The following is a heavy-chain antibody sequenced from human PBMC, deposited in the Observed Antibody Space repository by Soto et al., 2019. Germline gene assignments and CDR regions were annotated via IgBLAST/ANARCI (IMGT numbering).Heavy chain of an antibody. V-gene: IGHV4-39*01. Sequence: PSETLSLTCTVSGASISGHSYYLTWIRQPPGKGLEWIGSSYYSGTTYFNPSLKSRATISVETSKNQFSLRLTSVTAADTAIYYCTRRYNWNYNYFDPWGPGALVTVSS. CDR1: GASISGHSYY. J-gene: IGHJ5*02. CDR3: TRRYNWNYNYFDP. CDR2: SYYSGTT. D-gene: IGHD1-20*01.